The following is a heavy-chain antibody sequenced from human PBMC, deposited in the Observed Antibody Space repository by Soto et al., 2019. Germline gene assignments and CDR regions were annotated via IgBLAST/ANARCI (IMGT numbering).Heavy chain of an antibody. Sequence: GESLKISCKGSGYSFTSYWISWVRQMPGKGLEWMGRIDPSDSCTNYSPSFQGHVTISADKSISTAYLQWSSLKASDTAMYYCARRAIAVAGTQEGLDYWGQGTLVTVSS. V-gene: IGHV5-10-1*01. CDR3: ARRAIAVAGTQEGLDY. CDR1: GYSFTSYW. CDR2: IDPSDSCT. D-gene: IGHD6-19*01. J-gene: IGHJ4*02.